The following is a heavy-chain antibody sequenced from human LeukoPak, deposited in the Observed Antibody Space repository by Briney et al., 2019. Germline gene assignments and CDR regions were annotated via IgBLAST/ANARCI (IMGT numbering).Heavy chain of an antibody. CDR1: GYTFTSYG. CDR2: ISAYNGNT. D-gene: IGHD6-19*01. J-gene: IGHJ4*02. Sequence: ASVTVSCTASGYTFTSYGISWVRQAPGQGLEWMGWISAYNGNTNYAQKLQGRVTMTTDTSTSTAYMELRSLRSDDTAVYYCARPKGFPRYSSGWYEDWGQGTLVTVSS. V-gene: IGHV1-18*01. CDR3: ARPKGFPRYSSGWYED.